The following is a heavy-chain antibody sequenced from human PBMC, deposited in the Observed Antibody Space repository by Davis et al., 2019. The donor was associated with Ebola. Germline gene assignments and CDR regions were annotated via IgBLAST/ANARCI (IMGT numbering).Heavy chain of an antibody. V-gene: IGHV4-39*07. Sequence: MPSETLSLTYTVSAGSISSSSYYWSWIRQPPGKGLAWIGEINHSGSTNYNPSLKSRVTISVDTSKNQFSLKLSSVTAADTAVYYCARGRAYNWFDPWGQGTLVTVSS. CDR1: AGSISSSSYY. CDR3: ARGRAYNWFDP. CDR2: INHSGST. J-gene: IGHJ5*02.